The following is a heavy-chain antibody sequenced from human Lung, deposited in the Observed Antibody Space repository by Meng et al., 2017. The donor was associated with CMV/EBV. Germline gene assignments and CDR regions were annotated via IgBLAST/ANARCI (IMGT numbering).Heavy chain of an antibody. D-gene: IGHD3-3*01. CDR1: GGSFSGYY. CDR3: ARTTYDFWSGIYYYYYYGMDV. V-gene: IGHV4-34*01. Sequence: SETLSLTCAVYGGSFSGYYWSWIRQPPGKGLEWIGEINHSGSTNYNPSLKSRVTISVDTSKNQFSLKLSSVTAADTAVYYCARTTYDFWSGIYYYYYYGMDVWXQGPXVTVSS. CDR2: INHSGST. J-gene: IGHJ6*02.